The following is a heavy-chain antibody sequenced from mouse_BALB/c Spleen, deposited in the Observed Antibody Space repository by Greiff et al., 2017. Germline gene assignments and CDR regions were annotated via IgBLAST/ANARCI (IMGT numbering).Heavy chain of an antibody. D-gene: IGHD1-1*01. V-gene: IGHV14-3*02. J-gene: IGHJ3*01. CDR3: AIHYYGSSPFAY. CDR1: GFNIKDTY. CDR2: IDPANGNT. Sequence: VQLQQSGAELVKPGASVKLSCTASGFNIKDTYMHWVKQRPEQGLEWIGRIDPANGNTKYDPKFQGKATITADTSSNTAYLQLSSLTSEDTAVYYCAIHYYGSSPFAYWGQGTLVTVSA.